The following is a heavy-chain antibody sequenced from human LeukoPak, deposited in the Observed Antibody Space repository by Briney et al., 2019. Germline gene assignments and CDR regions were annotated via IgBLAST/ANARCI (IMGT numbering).Heavy chain of an antibody. CDR3: ARLVRTYYYDSSGYYWDY. CDR2: IYYSGST. V-gene: IGHV4-59*08. CDR1: GGSISSYY. J-gene: IGHJ4*02. D-gene: IGHD3-22*01. Sequence: SETLSLTCTVSGGSISSYYWSWIRQPPGKGLECIGYIYYSGSTNYNPSLKSRVTISVATSKNQFSLKLSSVTAADTAVYYCARLVRTYYYDSSGYYWDYWGQGTMVTVSS.